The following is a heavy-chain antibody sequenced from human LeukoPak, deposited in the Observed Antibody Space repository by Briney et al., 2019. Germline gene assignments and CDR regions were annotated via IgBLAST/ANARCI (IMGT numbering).Heavy chain of an antibody. D-gene: IGHD1-26*01. CDR2: ISSSGSTI. CDR1: GFTFSSYE. CDR3: ARTMSGSYREKFDY. Sequence: GGSLRLSCAASGFTFSSYEMNWVRQAPGKGLEWVSYISSSGSTIYYADSVKGRFTISRDNAKNSLYLQMNSLRAEDTAVYYCARTMSGSYREKFDYWGQGTLVTVSS. J-gene: IGHJ4*02. V-gene: IGHV3-48*03.